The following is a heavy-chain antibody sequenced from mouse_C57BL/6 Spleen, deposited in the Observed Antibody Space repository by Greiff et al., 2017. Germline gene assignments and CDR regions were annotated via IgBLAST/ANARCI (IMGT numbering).Heavy chain of an antibody. CDR2: INPGSGGT. CDR1: GYAFTNYL. V-gene: IGHV1-54*01. D-gene: IGHD2-3*01. Sequence: QVQLQQSGAELVRPGTSVKVSCKASGYAFTNYLIEWVKQRPGQGLEWIGVINPGSGGTNYNEKFKGKATLTADKSSSTAYMQLSSLTSEDSAVFYCAIYDGYYYWGQGTTLTVSS. CDR3: AIYDGYYY. J-gene: IGHJ2*01.